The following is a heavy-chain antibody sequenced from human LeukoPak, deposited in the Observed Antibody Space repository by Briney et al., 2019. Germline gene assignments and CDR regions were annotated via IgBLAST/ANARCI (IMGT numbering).Heavy chain of an antibody. Sequence: GGSLRLSCAASGFTFSSYGMHWVRQAPGKGLEWVAVISYDGSNKYYADSVKGRFTISRDNAKNSLYLQMNSLRAEDTAVYYCARDSDYYDSSGWEAFDIWGQGTMVTVSS. D-gene: IGHD3-22*01. CDR3: ARDSDYYDSSGWEAFDI. V-gene: IGHV3-30*03. CDR1: GFTFSSYG. CDR2: ISYDGSNK. J-gene: IGHJ3*02.